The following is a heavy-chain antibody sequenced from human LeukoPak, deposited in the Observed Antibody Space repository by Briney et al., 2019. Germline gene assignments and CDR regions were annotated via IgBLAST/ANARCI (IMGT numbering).Heavy chain of an antibody. CDR2: ISYDGGNK. J-gene: IGHJ4*02. CDR1: GFTFSSYG. D-gene: IGHD2-15*01. CDR3: ATLVVVVAATKKGTFDY. V-gene: IGHV3-33*05. Sequence: PGGSLRLSCAASGFTFSSYGMHWVRQAPGKGLEWVAVISYDGGNKFYADSVKGRFTISRDNSKNTLYLQMNSLRAEDTAVYYRATLVVVVAATKKGTFDYWGQGTLVTVSS.